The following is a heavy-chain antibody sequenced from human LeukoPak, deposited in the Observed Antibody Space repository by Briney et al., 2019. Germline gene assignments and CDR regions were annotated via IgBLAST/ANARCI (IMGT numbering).Heavy chain of an antibody. CDR1: GYTLTELS. CDR2: FDPEDGET. V-gene: IGHV1-24*01. CDR3: ATDKFLEYRLDY. D-gene: IGHD2-2*02. J-gene: IGHJ4*02. Sequence: ASVKVSCKVSGYTLTELSMYWVRQAPGKGLEWMGGFDPEDGETIYAQKFQGRDTMTEDTSTDTAYMELSSLRSEDTAVYYCATDKFLEYRLDYWGQGTLVTVSS.